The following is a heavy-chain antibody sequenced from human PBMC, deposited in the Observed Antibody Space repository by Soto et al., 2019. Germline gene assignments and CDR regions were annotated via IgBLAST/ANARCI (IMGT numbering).Heavy chain of an antibody. CDR1: GGSISSSGYY. D-gene: IGHD4-4*01. CDR3: ATTSVVTSYFDY. V-gene: IGHV4-39*07. J-gene: IGHJ4*02. CDR2: IYYSGST. Sequence: SETLSLTCTVSGGSISSSGYYWGWIRQPPGKGLEWIGSIYYSGSTYYNPSLKSRVTISVDTSKNQFSLKLSSVTAADTAVYYCATTSVVTSYFDYWGQGTLVTVSS.